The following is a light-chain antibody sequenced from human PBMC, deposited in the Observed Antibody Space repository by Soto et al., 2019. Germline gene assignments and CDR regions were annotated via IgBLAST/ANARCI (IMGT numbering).Light chain of an antibody. CDR3: VWNTTSNTRQIV. Sequence: QSVLTQPASVSGSPGQSITISCTGTSSDVGGYNYVSWYQHHPGKAPKLLIYDVSNRPSGVSNRFSGSKSDNTASLTISGLQPEDEADYYCVWNTTSNTRQIVSGKGTKVTVL. V-gene: IGLV2-14*03. CDR2: DVS. J-gene: IGLJ1*01. CDR1: SSDVGGYNY.